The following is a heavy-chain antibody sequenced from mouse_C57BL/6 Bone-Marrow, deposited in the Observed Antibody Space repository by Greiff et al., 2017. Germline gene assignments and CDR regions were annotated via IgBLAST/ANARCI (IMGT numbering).Heavy chain of an antibody. V-gene: IGHV1-69*01. CDR3: AREDGYYYAMDY. D-gene: IGHD2-3*01. Sequence: VQLQQPGAELVMPGASVKLSCKASGYTFTSYWMHWVKQRPGQGLEWIREIDPSDSYTNYNQKFKGKSTLTVDKSSSSAYMQLSCLTSEDSAVYYCAREDGYYYAMDYWGQGTSGTVSS. J-gene: IGHJ4*01. CDR1: GYTFTSYW. CDR2: IDPSDSYT.